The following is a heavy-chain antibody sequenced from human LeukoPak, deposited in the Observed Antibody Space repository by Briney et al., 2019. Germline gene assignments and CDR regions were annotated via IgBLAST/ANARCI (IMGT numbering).Heavy chain of an antibody. D-gene: IGHD2-15*01. J-gene: IGHJ4*02. CDR2: ISTSGSSI. CDR1: GFTFSDYY. Sequence: GGSLRLSCAASGFTFSDYYMGWIRQAPGKGLQWVSYISTSGSSIYYADSSKGRFTISRENAKNSLYLQMNSLRAEDTAVYYCARIPRYCSGGSCFSLDYWGQGTLVTVSS. V-gene: IGHV3-11*04. CDR3: ARIPRYCSGGSCFSLDY.